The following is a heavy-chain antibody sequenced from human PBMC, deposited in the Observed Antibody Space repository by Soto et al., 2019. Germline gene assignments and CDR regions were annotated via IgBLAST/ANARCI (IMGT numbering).Heavy chain of an antibody. CDR3: ARKTRGIYYYYGMDV. J-gene: IGHJ6*02. V-gene: IGHV3-23*01. CDR1: GFTFSRFV. Sequence: GGSLRLSCSASGFTFSRFVMSWVRQAPGKGLEWVADITDSGYTSKEADSVKGRFTISRDNSKSTLYLQMNSLRAEDTAVYYCARKTRGIYYYYGMDVWGQGTTVTVSS. D-gene: IGHD1-1*01. CDR2: ITDSGYTS.